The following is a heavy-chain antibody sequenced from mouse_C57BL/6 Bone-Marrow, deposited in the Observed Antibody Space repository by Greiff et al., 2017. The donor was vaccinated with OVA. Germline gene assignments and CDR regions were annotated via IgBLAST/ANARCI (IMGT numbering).Heavy chain of an antibody. J-gene: IGHJ3*01. Sequence: QVQLQQPGAELVKPGASVKLSCKASGYTFTSYWMHWVKQRPGQGLEWIGMIHPNSGSTNYNEKFKSKATLTVDKSSSTAYMQLSSLTSEDSAVYDCARVPTNWDGFAYWGQGTLVTVSA. CDR1: GYTFTSYW. D-gene: IGHD4-1*01. CDR2: IHPNSGST. CDR3: ARVPTNWDGFAY. V-gene: IGHV1-64*01.